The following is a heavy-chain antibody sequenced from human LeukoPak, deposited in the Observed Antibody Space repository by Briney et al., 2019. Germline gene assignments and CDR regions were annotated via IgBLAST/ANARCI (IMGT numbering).Heavy chain of an antibody. D-gene: IGHD5-24*01. CDR1: GGSISNYY. Sequence: SETLSLTCTVSGGSISNYYWSWIRQPPGKGLEWIGYIHYGGTTNYNPSLKSRVTISVDTSKNQFSLKLSSVTAADTAVYYCARSRLEMATRHFDYWGQGTLVSVSS. J-gene: IGHJ4*02. CDR3: ARSRLEMATRHFDY. CDR2: IHYGGTT. V-gene: IGHV4-59*08.